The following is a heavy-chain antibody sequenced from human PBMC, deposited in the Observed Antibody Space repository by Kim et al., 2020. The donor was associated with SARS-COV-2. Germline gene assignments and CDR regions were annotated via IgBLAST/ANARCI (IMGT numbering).Heavy chain of an antibody. CDR2: IHHSGST. D-gene: IGHD3-22*01. V-gene: IGHV4-4*02. CDR1: GGSISNTNW. CDR3: ARCPVDSDSIWFDP. J-gene: IGHJ5*02. Sequence: SETLSLTCAVSGGSISNTNWWNWVRQAPGLGLEWIGEIHHSGSTKYNPSLKSRVIISIDKSKNQFSLNLSSVTAADTAVYYCARCPVDSDSIWFDPWGQG.